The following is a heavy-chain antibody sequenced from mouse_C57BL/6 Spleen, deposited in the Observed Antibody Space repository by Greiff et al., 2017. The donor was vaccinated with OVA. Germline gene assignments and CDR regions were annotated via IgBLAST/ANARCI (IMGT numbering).Heavy chain of an antibody. Sequence: QVQLKESGPGLVQPSQSLSITFTVSGFSLTSYGVHWVRQSPGTGLEWLGVIWRGGSTDYNAAFMSRLSITKDNSKSQVFFKMNSLQADDTAIYYCAKNSPYDPLAMDYWGQGTSVTVSS. CDR3: AKNSPYDPLAMDY. CDR2: IWRGGST. J-gene: IGHJ4*01. CDR1: GFSLTSYG. D-gene: IGHD2-3*01. V-gene: IGHV2-5*01.